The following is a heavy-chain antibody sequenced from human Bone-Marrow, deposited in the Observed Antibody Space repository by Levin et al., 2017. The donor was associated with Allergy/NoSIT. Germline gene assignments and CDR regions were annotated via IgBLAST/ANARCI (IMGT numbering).Heavy chain of an antibody. V-gene: IGHV4-4*08. Sequence: SETLSLTCTVSGVSISSFHWSWIRQPPGKGLEWIGYMSSSGSTIYNPSLASRGTISADMSNNQLSLKLSSVTAADTAVYYCAKNTEPPATWKAGFDPWGQGTLVIVSS. J-gene: IGHJ5*02. CDR1: GVSISSFH. CDR3: AKNTEPPATWKAGFDP. D-gene: IGHD1-14*01. CDR2: MSSSGST.